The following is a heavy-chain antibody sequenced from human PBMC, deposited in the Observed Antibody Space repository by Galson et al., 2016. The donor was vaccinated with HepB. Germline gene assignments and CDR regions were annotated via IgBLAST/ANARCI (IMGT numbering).Heavy chain of an antibody. CDR3: VYGDLDY. CDR1: GYTFSDYF. J-gene: IGHJ4*02. CDR2: INPKSGGT. Sequence: SVKVSCKASGYTFSDYFMHWVRQAPGQGLEWMGWINPKSGGTNYAQKFEGWVTMTRDTSISTAYMELSRLKSDDTAVYYCVYGDLDYWGQGTLVTVSS. V-gene: IGHV1-2*04. D-gene: IGHD4-17*01.